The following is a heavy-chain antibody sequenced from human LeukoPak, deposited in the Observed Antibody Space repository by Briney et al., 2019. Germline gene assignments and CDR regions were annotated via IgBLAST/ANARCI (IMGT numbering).Heavy chain of an antibody. J-gene: IGHJ4*02. V-gene: IGHV3-30*04. CDR1: GFTFSNYA. Sequence: GGSLRLSCAAFGFTFSNYAMHWVRQAPGKGLDWVAVISYDGSTKKYADSVKGRFTISRDNSKNTVYLQMDSLRADDTAVYYCATHDVLTGYPYFDYWGQGTLVTVSS. CDR3: ATHDVLTGYPYFDY. CDR2: ISYDGSTK. D-gene: IGHD3-9*01.